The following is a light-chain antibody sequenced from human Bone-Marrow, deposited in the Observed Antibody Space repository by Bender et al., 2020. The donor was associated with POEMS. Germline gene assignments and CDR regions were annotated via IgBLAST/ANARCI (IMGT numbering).Light chain of an antibody. CDR3: SAWDGILNGWV. V-gene: IGLV1-44*01. J-gene: IGLJ3*02. CDR1: SSNIGGNA. Sequence: QSVLTQPPSASGTPGQRVTISCSRSSSNIGGNAVNWWQQLPGTAPKLLLYGNDQRPSGGPDAFSGSKSGSSAARAISGLQSEDEADYFCSAWDGILNGWVFGGGTELTVL. CDR2: GND.